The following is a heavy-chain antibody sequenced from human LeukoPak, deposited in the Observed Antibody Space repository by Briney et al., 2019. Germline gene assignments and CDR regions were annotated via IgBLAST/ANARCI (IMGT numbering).Heavy chain of an antibody. Sequence: GESLKISCKGSGYSITNYWIAWVRQMPGKGLEWMGIIYPADSDIRYSPSFQGQITISADKSISTAYLQWSSLKASDTAMYYCARQEYCSGGSCYTWFDPWGQGTLVTVSS. V-gene: IGHV5-51*01. CDR3: ARQEYCSGGSCYTWFDP. D-gene: IGHD2-15*01. J-gene: IGHJ5*02. CDR2: IYPADSDI. CDR1: GYSITNYW.